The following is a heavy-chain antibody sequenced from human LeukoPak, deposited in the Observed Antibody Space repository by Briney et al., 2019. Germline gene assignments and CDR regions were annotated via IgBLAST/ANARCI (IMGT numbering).Heavy chain of an antibody. CDR1: GGTFSNYA. J-gene: IGHJ4*02. D-gene: IGHD3-10*01. CDR2: IITNFGTT. Sequence: SVKVSCKASGGTFSNYAISWVRQAPGQGLEWMGGIITNFGTTNYAQKYQGRVTITADESTSTAYMELSRLRSDDTAVYYCARVPKMVRGVDYWGQGTLVTVSS. V-gene: IGHV1-69*13. CDR3: ARVPKMVRGVDY.